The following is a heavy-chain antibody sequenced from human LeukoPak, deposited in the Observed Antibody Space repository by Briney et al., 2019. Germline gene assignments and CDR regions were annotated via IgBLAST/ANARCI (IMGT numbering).Heavy chain of an antibody. V-gene: IGHV5-51*01. CDR2: IYPGDSDT. CDR3: ARRLMYYYDSSGYDVAFDI. Sequence: GESLKISCKGSGYSFTNYWIGWVRQLPGKGLEWMGIIYPGDSDTRYSPSFQGQVTISADKSINTAYLQWSSLKASDTAMYYCARRLMYYYDSSGYDVAFDIWGQGTMVTVSS. D-gene: IGHD3-22*01. J-gene: IGHJ3*02. CDR1: GYSFTNYW.